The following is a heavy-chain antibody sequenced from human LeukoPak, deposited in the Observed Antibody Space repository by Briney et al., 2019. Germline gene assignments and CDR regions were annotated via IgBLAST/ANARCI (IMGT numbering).Heavy chain of an antibody. CDR2: IRSKAYGGTT. D-gene: IGHD5-12*01. CDR3: TRTRVVATITFDY. CDR1: GFTFGDYA. J-gene: IGHJ4*02. Sequence: GSLRLSCIASGFTFGDYAMSWVRQAPGKGLEWIGFIRSKAYGGTTEYAASVKGRFTISRVDSKTIAYLQMNSLKTEDTAVYYCTRTRVVATITFDYWGQGTLVTVSS. V-gene: IGHV3-49*04.